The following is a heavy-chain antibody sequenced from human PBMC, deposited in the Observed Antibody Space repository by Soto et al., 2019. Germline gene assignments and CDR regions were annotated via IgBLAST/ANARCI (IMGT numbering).Heavy chain of an antibody. V-gene: IGHV2-5*02. CDR2: IYWDDDK. CDR3: THRLGSKWYGY. CDR1: GFSRGTRGVG. Sequence: QITLKEYCPTLVKPTQTLTLTCTFSGFSRGTRGVGVGWIRQPPRKALEWLALIYWDDDKRYSPSLESRLTSTKDTSKKQVVLTITNMDPVDTATYFCTHRLGSKWYGYWGQGTMVTISS. J-gene: IGHJ4*02. D-gene: IGHD6-13*01.